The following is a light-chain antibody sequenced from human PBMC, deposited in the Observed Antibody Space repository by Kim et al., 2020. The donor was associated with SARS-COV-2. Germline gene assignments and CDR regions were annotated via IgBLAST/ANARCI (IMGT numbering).Light chain of an antibody. CDR1: KLGDKY. CDR2: QDS. Sequence: SVYPGQTASITCSGDKLGDKYACWYQQKPGQSPVLVIDQDSKRPSGIPERFSGSNSGNTATLTISGTQAMDEADYYCQAWDSSTVVFGGGTQLTVL. CDR3: QAWDSSTVV. J-gene: IGLJ2*01. V-gene: IGLV3-1*01.